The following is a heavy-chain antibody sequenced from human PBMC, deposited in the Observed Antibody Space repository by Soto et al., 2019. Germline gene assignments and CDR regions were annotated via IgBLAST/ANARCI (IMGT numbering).Heavy chain of an antibody. CDR2: IYWDDDK. CDR1: GFSLSTSGVG. CDR3: AHSQEEDIVATNWTLGYYYYYMDV. Sequence: SGPTLVKPTPTLTLTCTFSGFSLSTSGVGVGWIRQPPGKALEWLALIYWDDDKRYSPSLKSRLTITKDTSKNQVVLTMTNMDPVDTATYYCAHSQEEDIVATNWTLGYYYYYMDVWGKGTTVTVSS. D-gene: IGHD5-12*01. J-gene: IGHJ6*03. V-gene: IGHV2-5*02.